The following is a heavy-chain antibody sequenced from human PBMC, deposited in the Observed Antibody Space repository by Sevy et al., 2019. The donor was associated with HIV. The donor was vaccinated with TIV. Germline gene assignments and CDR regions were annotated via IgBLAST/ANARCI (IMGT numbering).Heavy chain of an antibody. CDR3: ARDLKYGSGSYPQIHYYYGMDV. J-gene: IGHJ6*02. CDR2: IWYDGSNK. CDR1: GFTFSSYG. V-gene: IGHV3-33*01. Sequence: GGSLRLSCAASGFTFSSYGMHWVRQAPGKGLEWVAVIWYDGSNKYYADSVKGRFTIYRDNSKNTLYLQMNSLRAEDTAVYYCARDLKYGSGSYPQIHYYYGMDVWGQGTTVTVSS. D-gene: IGHD3-10*01.